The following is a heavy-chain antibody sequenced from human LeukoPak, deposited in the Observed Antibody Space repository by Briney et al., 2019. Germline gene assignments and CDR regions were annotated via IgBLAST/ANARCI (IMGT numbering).Heavy chain of an antibody. V-gene: IGHV4-39*07. CDR3: ARENRYSSGWYDWSDP. CDR1: GGSISSSSYY. Sequence: PSETLSLTCTVSGGSISSSSYYWGWIRQPPGKGLEWIGEINHSGSTNYNPSLKSRVTISVDTSKNQFSLKLSSVTAADTAVYYCARENRYSSGWYDWSDPWGQGTLVTVSS. J-gene: IGHJ5*02. D-gene: IGHD6-19*01. CDR2: INHSGST.